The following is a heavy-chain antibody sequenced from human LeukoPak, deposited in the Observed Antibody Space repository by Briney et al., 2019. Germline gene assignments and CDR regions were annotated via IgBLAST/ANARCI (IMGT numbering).Heavy chain of an antibody. Sequence: GDLRLSCRASGFTFSAYAMTWVRQAPGRGLEWFSAITGPGDGGWYAGAVKGRFTISRDNSKDTVYLDMNDLRVEDTAVYYCAKRMYGWYWTDLWGQGTLVTVSS. CDR1: GFTFSAYA. J-gene: IGHJ5*02. CDR3: AKRMYGWYWTDL. CDR2: ITGPGDGG. V-gene: IGHV3-23*01. D-gene: IGHD6-19*01.